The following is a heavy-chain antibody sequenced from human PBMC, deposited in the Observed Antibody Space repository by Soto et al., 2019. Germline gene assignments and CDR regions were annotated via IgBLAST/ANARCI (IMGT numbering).Heavy chain of an antibody. CDR1: GYTFTSYG. V-gene: IGHV1-18*04. J-gene: IGHJ4*02. CDR3: AKSAPMDAGDKYYYDF. Sequence: ASVKVFCKASGYTFTSYGISWVRQAPGQGLEWMGWISAYNGNTNYAQKLQGRVTITADESTNTVYMDLRSLTSEDTAIYYCAKSAPMDAGDKYYYDFWGQGALVTVSS. CDR2: ISAYNGNT. D-gene: IGHD4-17*01.